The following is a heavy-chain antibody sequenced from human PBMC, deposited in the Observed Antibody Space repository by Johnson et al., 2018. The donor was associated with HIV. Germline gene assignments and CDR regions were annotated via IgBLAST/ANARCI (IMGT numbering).Heavy chain of an antibody. Sequence: QVQLVESGGGVVQPGRSLRLSCAVSGFTFSDYGMHWVRQAPGKGLEWVAVISYDGRYKYYADSVKGRFTISRDNSKNTLYLQMNSLRAEDTAVYYCARDYGDYAHDAFDIWGQGTMVTVSS. D-gene: IGHD4-17*01. V-gene: IGHV3-30*03. CDR3: ARDYGDYAHDAFDI. J-gene: IGHJ3*02. CDR1: GFTFSDYG. CDR2: ISYDGRYK.